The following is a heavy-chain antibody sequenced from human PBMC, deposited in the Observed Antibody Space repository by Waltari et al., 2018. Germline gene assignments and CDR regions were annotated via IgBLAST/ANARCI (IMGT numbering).Heavy chain of an antibody. J-gene: IGHJ4*02. V-gene: IGHV4-34*01. Sequence: QVQLQQWGAGLLKPSETLSLTCAVYGGSFSGYYWSWIRQPPGKGLEWIGEINHSGSTNYNPSLKSRVTIAVDTSKNQFSLKLSSVTAADTAVYYCARGFPQQFYYSSSWRRGSYFDYWGQGTLVTVSS. D-gene: IGHD6-13*01. CDR3: ARGFPQQFYYSSSWRRGSYFDY. CDR1: GGSFSGYY. CDR2: INHSGST.